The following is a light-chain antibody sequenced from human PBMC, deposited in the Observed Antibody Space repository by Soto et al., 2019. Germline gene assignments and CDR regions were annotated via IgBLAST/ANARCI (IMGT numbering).Light chain of an antibody. CDR2: SAS. V-gene: IGKV3-15*01. CDR1: QSVSSD. J-gene: IGKJ1*01. Sequence: EILMTQSPATLSLSPGERATLSFSASQSVSSDLAWYHQKPGQAPRLLIYSASTRATGIPARFSGSGSGTEFTLTINRLQSEDFAIYYCQQYDNWPRTFGQGTKVDIK. CDR3: QQYDNWPRT.